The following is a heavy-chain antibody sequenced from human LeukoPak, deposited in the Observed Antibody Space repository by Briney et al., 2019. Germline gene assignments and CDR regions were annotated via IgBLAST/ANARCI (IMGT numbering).Heavy chain of an antibody. CDR1: AFTFSSYA. CDR3: AKDRDSRRWYKDAFHI. V-gene: IGHV3-23*01. D-gene: IGHD6-13*01. Sequence: GGSLRLSCAASAFTFSSYAMSWVRQAPGKGLEWVSAITGSGGSTYYADSVKGRFTISRDNSKNTLYLQMNGLRVEDTAVYYCAKDRDSRRWYKDAFHIWGLGTMVTVSS. CDR2: ITGSGGST. J-gene: IGHJ3*02.